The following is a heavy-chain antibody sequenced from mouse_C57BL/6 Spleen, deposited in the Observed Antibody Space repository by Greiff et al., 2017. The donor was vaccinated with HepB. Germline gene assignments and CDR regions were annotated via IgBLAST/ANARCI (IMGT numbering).Heavy chain of an antibody. D-gene: IGHD2-3*01. CDR3: ASPDGYSLHWYFDV. V-gene: IGHV1-22*01. Sequence: VQLQQSGPELVKPGASVKMSCKASGYTFTDYNMHWVKQSHGKSLEWIGYINPNNGGTSYNQKFKGKATLTVNKSSSTAYMELRSLTSEDSAVYYCASPDGYSLHWYFDVWGTGTTVTVSS. CDR1: GYTFTDYN. CDR2: INPNNGGT. J-gene: IGHJ1*03.